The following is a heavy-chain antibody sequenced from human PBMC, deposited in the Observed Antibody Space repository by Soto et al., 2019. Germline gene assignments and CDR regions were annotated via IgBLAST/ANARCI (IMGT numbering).Heavy chain of an antibody. CDR1: GFSLSTTAVG. Sequence: QITLKESGPTLVKPTQTLTLSCTFSGFSLSTTAVGVSWIRQPPGKALEWLALLSWSDDNRYSPSRKSRLTLTKDTSKDQVILTMINMDPVDTATYYCVHTSRWTHTTWGQGTVVTVSS. CDR3: VHTSRWTHTT. D-gene: IGHD1-1*01. V-gene: IGHV2-5*01. J-gene: IGHJ5*02. CDR2: LSWSDDN.